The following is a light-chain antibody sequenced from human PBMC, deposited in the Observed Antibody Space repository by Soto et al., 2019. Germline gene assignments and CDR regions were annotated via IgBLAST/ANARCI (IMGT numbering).Light chain of an antibody. CDR2: DAS. CDR1: QSVSTN. Sequence: EIVLTQSPATLSVSPGERATLFCRASQSVSTNLAWYQQKPGQAPRLLIYDASTRATGIPARFSGSGSGTDFTLTISSLQSGDLALYYCQHYHNWPPLTFGQGTKVEIK. V-gene: IGKV3-15*01. CDR3: QHYHNWPPLT. J-gene: IGKJ1*01.